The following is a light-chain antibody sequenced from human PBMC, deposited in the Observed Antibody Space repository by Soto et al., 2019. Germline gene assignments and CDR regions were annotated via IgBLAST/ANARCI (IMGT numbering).Light chain of an antibody. CDR3: QEYNHCGT. J-gene: IGKJ1*01. CDR2: GAS. CDR1: QSVNSN. Sequence: EILMTQSPATLSVSPGERATLSCRASQSVNSNLAWYQQKPGQAPRLLIYGASTRATGIPARFSGSGSGTDFILIISTLEFEDFSVYNCQEYNHCGTFGQGTKVEIK. V-gene: IGKV3-15*01.